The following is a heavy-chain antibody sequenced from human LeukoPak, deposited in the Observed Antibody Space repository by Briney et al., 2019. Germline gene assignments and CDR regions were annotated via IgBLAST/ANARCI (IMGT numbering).Heavy chain of an antibody. J-gene: IGHJ4*02. Sequence: QPGRSLRLSCAASGFTFSSYAMHWVRQAPGKGLEWVAVISYDGSNKYYADSVKGRFTISRDNSKNTLYLQMNSLRAEDTAVYYCARGPHGGFVIIPTEFWGQGTLVTVSS. CDR2: ISYDGSNK. D-gene: IGHD3-3*01. V-gene: IGHV3-30-3*01. CDR1: GFTFSSYA. CDR3: ARGPHGGFVIIPTEF.